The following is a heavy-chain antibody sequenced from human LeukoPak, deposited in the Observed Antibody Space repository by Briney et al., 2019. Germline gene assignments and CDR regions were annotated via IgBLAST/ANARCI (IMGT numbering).Heavy chain of an antibody. CDR1: GGTFTSYY. Sequence: ASVKVSCKASGGTFTSYYMHWVRQAPGQGLEWMGIINLSGGSTSYAQKFQGRVTMTRDMSTSTVYMELSSLRSEDTAVYYCARDTDQVVPAAPGAIYYYMDVWGKGTTVTVSS. D-gene: IGHD2-2*01. V-gene: IGHV1-46*01. CDR2: INLSGGST. J-gene: IGHJ6*03. CDR3: ARDTDQVVPAAPGAIYYYMDV.